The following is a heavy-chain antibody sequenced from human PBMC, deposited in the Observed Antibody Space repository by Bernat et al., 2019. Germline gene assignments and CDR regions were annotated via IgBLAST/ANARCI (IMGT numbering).Heavy chain of an antibody. CDR2: LSYDGRNK. V-gene: IGHV3-30*04. Sequence: VQLVESGGGVVQPGRSLRLSCVASGFTFSDYSLHWVRQAPGKGLEWVAVLSYDGRNKDYADSVQARFIISRDDSENTLYLQMDSLESEDTAVYYCVRDGAALYYYHGMDVWGRGTTVTVSS. D-gene: IGHD6-25*01. CDR1: GFTFSDYS. CDR3: VRDGAALYYYHGMDV. J-gene: IGHJ6*02.